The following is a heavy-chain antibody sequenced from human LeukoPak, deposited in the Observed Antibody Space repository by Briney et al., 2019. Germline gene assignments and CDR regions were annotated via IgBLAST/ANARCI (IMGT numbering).Heavy chain of an antibody. V-gene: IGHV4-39*01. CDR3: ARHSPETWIHLWTQFDY. J-gene: IGHJ4*02. D-gene: IGHD5-18*01. CDR1: GGSISSDGYY. Sequence: PSETLSLTCTVSGGSISSDGYYWAWVRQPPGKGLEWIGTIYHSGNTYYNPSLKSRVTISVDTSKNQFSLKLNSVTAADTAVCYCARHSPETWIHLWTQFDYWGQGTLVTVSS. CDR2: IYHSGNT.